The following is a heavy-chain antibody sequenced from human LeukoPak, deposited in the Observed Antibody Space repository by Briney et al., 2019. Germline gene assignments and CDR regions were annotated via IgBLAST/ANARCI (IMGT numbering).Heavy chain of an antibody. CDR1: GFTFSSYS. V-gene: IGHV3-21*01. Sequence: GGSLRLSCAASGFTFSSYSMNWVRQAPGKGLEWVSSISSSSSYIYYADSVKGRFTISRDNAKNSLYLQMNSLRAEDTAVYYCARAGSGWIQFDYWGQGTLVTVSS. CDR3: ARAGSGWIQFDY. J-gene: IGHJ4*02. D-gene: IGHD6-19*01. CDR2: ISSSSSYI.